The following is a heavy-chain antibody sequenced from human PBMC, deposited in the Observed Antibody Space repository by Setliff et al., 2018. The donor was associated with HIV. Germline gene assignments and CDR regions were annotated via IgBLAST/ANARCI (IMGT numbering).Heavy chain of an antibody. Sequence: PGGSLRLSCEASGFTFDDYGMSWVRLAPGKGLEWVSGIDWNGDSIGYADSVKGRFAISRDNGKNSLYLQMNSLRVEDTALYYCARGFCSGGSCYYFPPLDCWGQGTLVTVSS. CDR2: IDWNGDSI. CDR1: GFTFDDYG. J-gene: IGHJ4*02. V-gene: IGHV3-20*04. D-gene: IGHD2-15*01. CDR3: ARGFCSGGSCYYFPPLDC.